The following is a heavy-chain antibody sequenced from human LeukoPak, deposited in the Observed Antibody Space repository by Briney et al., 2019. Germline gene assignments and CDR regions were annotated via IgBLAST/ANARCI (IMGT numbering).Heavy chain of an antibody. J-gene: IGHJ5*02. Sequence: GGSLRLSCAASGFIFSSYSMNWVRQAPGKGLEWLSYISSNGNVIYYADSVKGRFTISRDNAKNSLYLQMNSLRAEDTAVYYCAKDLRTVTTSSSWGQGTLVTVSS. D-gene: IGHD4-17*01. CDR3: AKDLRTVTTSSS. V-gene: IGHV3-48*01. CDR1: GFIFSSYS. CDR2: ISSNGNVI.